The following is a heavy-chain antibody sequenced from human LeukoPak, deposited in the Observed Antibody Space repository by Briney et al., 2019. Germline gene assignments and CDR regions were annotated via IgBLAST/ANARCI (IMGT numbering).Heavy chain of an antibody. Sequence: SETLSLTCTVSGGSISSYYWSWIRQPPGKGLEWIGYIYYSGSTNYNPSLKGRVTISVDTSKNQFSLKLSSVTAADTAVYYCARDPFGEGGINYWGQGTLVTVSS. CDR2: IYYSGST. CDR3: ARDPFGEGGINY. V-gene: IGHV4-59*01. J-gene: IGHJ4*02. CDR1: GGSISSYY. D-gene: IGHD3-10*01.